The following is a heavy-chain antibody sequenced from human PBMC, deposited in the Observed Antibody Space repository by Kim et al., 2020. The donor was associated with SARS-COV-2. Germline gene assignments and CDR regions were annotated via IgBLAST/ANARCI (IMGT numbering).Heavy chain of an antibody. J-gene: IGHJ4*02. Sequence: SETLSLTCTVSGGSISSYYWSWIRQPPGKGLEWIGYIYYSGSTNYNPSLKSRVTISVDTSKNQFSLKLSSVTAADTAVYYCARFVPCSGGSCYSFDYFDYWGQGTLVTVSS. CDR3: ARFVPCSGGSCYSFDYFDY. CDR1: GGSISSYY. CDR2: IYYSGST. D-gene: IGHD2-15*01. V-gene: IGHV4-59*13.